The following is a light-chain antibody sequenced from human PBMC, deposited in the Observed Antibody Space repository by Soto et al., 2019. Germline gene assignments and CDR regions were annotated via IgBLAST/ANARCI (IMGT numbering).Light chain of an antibody. V-gene: IGLV4-60*02. CDR1: SGHSSYI. CDR2: LEGSGSY. J-gene: IGLJ3*02. CDR3: ETWDFNTRV. Sequence: QLVLTQSSSASASLGSSVKLTCTLSSGHSSYIIAWHQHQQGKAPRYLMKLEGSGSYNKGSGVPDRFSGSSSGADRYLTISNLPFEDEADYYCETWDFNTRVFGGGTKLTVL.